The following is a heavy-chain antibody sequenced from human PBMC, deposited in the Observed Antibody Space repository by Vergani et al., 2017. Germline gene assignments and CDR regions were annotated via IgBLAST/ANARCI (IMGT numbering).Heavy chain of an antibody. D-gene: IGHD3/OR15-3a*01. CDR2: IYPGNSET. J-gene: IGHJ6*03. CDR1: GYSFSRNW. Sequence: EMQLVQSGAAVKKPGESLEISCKGSGYSFSRNWIAWVRERPGQGLEWMGMIYPGNSETRNNPSFRGQVTMSVDKSISTAYLQWSSLKASDSAMYYCARVYCRGMSCAGTDYFYHIDVWGKGTTVTVS. V-gene: IGHV5-51*03. CDR3: ARVYCRGMSCAGTDYFYHIDV.